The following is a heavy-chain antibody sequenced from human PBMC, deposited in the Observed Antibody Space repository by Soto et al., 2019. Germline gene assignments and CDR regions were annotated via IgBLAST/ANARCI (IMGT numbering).Heavy chain of an antibody. D-gene: IGHD6-25*01. CDR3: ARGSPLGRLTPYYYYYMDV. J-gene: IGHJ6*03. CDR2: INHSGST. CDR1: GGSFSGYY. Sequence: SETLSLTCAVYGGSFSGYYWSWIRQPPGKGLEWIGEINHSGSTNYNPSLKSRVTISVDTSKNQFSLKLSSVTAADTAVYYCARGSPLGRLTPYYYYYMDVWGKGTTVTVSS. V-gene: IGHV4-34*01.